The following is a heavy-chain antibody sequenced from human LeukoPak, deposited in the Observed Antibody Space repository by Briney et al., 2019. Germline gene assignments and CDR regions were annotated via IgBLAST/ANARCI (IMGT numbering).Heavy chain of an antibody. CDR2: INHSGTT. V-gene: IGHV4-34*01. CDR3: ASVDYDSSGYYFDY. CDR1: GGSFSGYY. Sequence: PSESLSLTCAVYGGSFSGYYWSWIRQPPGKGLEWIGEINHSGTTNYNPSLKSRVTISVDTSKNQFSLKLSSVTAADTAVCYCASVDYDSSGYYFDYWGQGTLATVSS. D-gene: IGHD3-22*01. J-gene: IGHJ4*02.